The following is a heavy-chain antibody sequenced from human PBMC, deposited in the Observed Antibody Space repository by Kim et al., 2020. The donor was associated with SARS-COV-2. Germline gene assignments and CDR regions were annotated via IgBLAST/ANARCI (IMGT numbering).Heavy chain of an antibody. CDR2: IYYSGST. CDR3: AICEENYYYYGMDV. Sequence: SETLSLTCTVSGGSISSYYWSWIRQPPGKGLEWIGYIYYSGSTNYNPSLKSRVTISVDTSKNQFSLKLSSVTAADTAVYYCAICEENYYYYGMDVWGQGTTVTVSS. V-gene: IGHV4-59*01. J-gene: IGHJ6*02. CDR1: GGSISSYY.